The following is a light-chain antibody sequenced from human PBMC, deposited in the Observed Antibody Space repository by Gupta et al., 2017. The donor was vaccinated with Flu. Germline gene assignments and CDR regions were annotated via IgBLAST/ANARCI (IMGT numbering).Light chain of an antibody. J-gene: IGKJ4*01. CDR2: DTY. CDR3: QQRSSGPLT. V-gene: IGKV3-11*01. CDR1: QSVNYY. Sequence: EVLLPHPPDTLSLSPGDRVTLSCRASQSVNYYLAWYQQKPGQAPRLLIYDTYNRATDIPPRFSGDGSGTDFTLTITGLEPEDFAVYYCQQRSSGPLTFGGGTMLE.